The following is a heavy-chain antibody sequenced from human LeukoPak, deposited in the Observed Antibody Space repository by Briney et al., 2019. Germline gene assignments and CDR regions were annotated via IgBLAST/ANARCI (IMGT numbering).Heavy chain of an antibody. D-gene: IGHD5-18*01. CDR1: GFTFSSYG. J-gene: IGHJ5*02. CDR3: AKDRGTWIQLWSRFDP. V-gene: IGHV3-7*01. CDR2: IKKDGSET. Sequence: GGSLRLSCAASGFTFSSYGMSWVRQAPGKGLEWVANIKKDGSETYYADSVKGRFTISRDNAKNSLHIEMNSLRAEDTAVYYCAKDRGTWIQLWSRFDPWGQGTLVTVSS.